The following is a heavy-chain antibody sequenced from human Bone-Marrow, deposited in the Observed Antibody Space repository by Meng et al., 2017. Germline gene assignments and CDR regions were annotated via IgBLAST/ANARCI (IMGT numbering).Heavy chain of an antibody. CDR3: ARPNSGSYYTDAFDI. CDR1: GGSISSYY. CDR2: IYYSGST. J-gene: IGHJ3*02. Sequence: SETLSLTCTVSGGSISSYYWSWIRQPAGKGLERIGSIYYSGSTYYNPSLKSRVTISVDTSKYQFSLKLGSVTAADTAVYYCARPNSGSYYTDAFDIWGQGTMVTVSS. V-gene: IGHV4-4*07. D-gene: IGHD3-10*01.